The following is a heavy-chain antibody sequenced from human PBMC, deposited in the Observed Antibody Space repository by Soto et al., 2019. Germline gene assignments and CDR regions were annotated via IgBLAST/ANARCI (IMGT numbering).Heavy chain of an antibody. D-gene: IGHD3-10*01. J-gene: IGHJ4*02. CDR2: ISDGGHNT. V-gene: IGHV3-23*01. CDR3: VREYYGSGVL. CDR1: GFTFARYT. Sequence: EAQLLESGGGIVQPGGALTLSCAASGFTFARYTMSWVRQAPGKGLQWVSYISDGGHNTHYADTVMGRFTTSRDALLGTLYLQMNSVRAEDTALYFCVREYYGSGVLWGQGPLVTVSS.